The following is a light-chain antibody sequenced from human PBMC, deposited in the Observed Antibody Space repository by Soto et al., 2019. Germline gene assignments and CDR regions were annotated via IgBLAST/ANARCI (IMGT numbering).Light chain of an antibody. V-gene: IGKV1-8*01. CDR2: AAY. CDR1: QGISSY. CDR3: KQYYSYPRT. J-gene: IGKJ1*01. Sequence: AIRMTQSPSSFSASTGDRVTITCRASQGISSYLAWYQQKPGKAPKLLIYAAYTLQSGVPSRFSGSGSGTDFTLTIRCLQSEDFATYYCKQYYSYPRTFGQGTKVDIK.